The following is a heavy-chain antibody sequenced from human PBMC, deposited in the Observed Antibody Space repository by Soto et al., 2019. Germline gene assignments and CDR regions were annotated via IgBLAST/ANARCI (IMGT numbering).Heavy chain of an antibody. D-gene: IGHD1-26*01. Sequence: ASVQVSCKASGYTFTAYDINWVRQASGQGPEWMGWMNPNSGDTGIVQKFQGRVTMTRDTSVSTAYMELNSLQSEDTAFFYCARGRGGGGVHFDYWGQGTPVTVSS. CDR2: MNPNSGDT. CDR3: ARGRGGGGVHFDY. V-gene: IGHV1-8*01. CDR1: GYTFTAYD. J-gene: IGHJ4*02.